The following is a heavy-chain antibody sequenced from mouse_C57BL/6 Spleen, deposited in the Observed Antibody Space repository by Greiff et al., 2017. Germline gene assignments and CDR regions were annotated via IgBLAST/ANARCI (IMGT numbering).Heavy chain of an antibody. D-gene: IGHD2-5*01. CDR2: IHPNSGST. CDR3: ARRGHSNWEYYAMDY. CDR1: GYTFTSYW. J-gene: IGHJ4*01. V-gene: IGHV1-64*01. Sequence: QVQLQQPGAELVKPGASVKLSCKASGYTFTSYWMHWVKQRPGQGLEWIGMIHPNSGSTNYNEKFKSKATLTVDKSSSTAYMQLSSLTSEDSAVYYCARRGHSNWEYYAMDYWGQGTSVTVSS.